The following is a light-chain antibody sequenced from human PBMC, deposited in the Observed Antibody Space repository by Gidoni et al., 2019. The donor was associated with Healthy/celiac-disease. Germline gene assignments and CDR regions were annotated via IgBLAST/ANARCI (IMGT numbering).Light chain of an antibody. Sequence: PASLAASGEDRVTITCRASKSISSYLNWYQQKPGKAPKLLIYAASSLQSGVPSRFSGSGSGTDFTLTISSLQPEDFATYYWQQSYSTPLTFXGXTKVEIK. CDR3: QQSYSTPLT. V-gene: IGKV1-39*01. CDR1: KSISSY. J-gene: IGKJ4*01. CDR2: AAS.